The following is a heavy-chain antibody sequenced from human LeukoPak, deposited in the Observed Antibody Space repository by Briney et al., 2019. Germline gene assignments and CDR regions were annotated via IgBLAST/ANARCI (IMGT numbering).Heavy chain of an antibody. D-gene: IGHD6-19*01. J-gene: IGHJ4*02. Sequence: GASVKVSCKASGYTFTGYYMHWVRQAPGQGLEWMGRTNPNSGGTNYAQKFQGRVTMTRDTSISTAYMELSRLRSDDTAVYYCARGYSSGWYGPSVDYWGQGTLVTVSS. CDR1: GYTFTGYY. V-gene: IGHV1-2*06. CDR2: TNPNSGGT. CDR3: ARGYSSGWYGPSVDY.